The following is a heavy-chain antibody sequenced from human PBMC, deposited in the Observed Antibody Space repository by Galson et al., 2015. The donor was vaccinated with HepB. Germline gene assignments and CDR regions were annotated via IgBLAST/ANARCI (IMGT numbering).Heavy chain of an antibody. Sequence: SLRLSCAASGFTFSSYNMNWVRQAPGKGLEWVSSISSSSSYIYYADSVKGRFTISRDNAKNSLYLQMNSLRAEDTAVYYCARDDSGGDYWAFDYWGQGTLVTVSS. CDR1: GFTFSSYN. D-gene: IGHD4-17*01. CDR2: ISSSSSYI. J-gene: IGHJ4*02. CDR3: ARDDSGGDYWAFDY. V-gene: IGHV3-21*01.